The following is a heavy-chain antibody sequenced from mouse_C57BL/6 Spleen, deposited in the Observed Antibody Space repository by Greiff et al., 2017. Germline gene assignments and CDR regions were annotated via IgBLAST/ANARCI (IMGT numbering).Heavy chain of an antibody. Sequence: DVQLVESGEGLVKPGGSLKLSCAASGFTFSSYAMSWVRQTPEKKLEWVAYISSGGDYIYYADTVKGRFTISRDNARNTLYLQMSSLKSEDTAMYYCTRDYYYGSSYEGDYWGQGTSVTVSS. J-gene: IGHJ4*01. CDR1: GFTFSSYA. CDR3: TRDYYYGSSYEGDY. V-gene: IGHV5-9-1*02. CDR2: ISSGGDYI. D-gene: IGHD1-1*01.